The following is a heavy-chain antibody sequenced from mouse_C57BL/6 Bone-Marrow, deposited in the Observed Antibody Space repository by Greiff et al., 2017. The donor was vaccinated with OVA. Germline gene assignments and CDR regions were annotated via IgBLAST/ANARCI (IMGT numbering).Heavy chain of an antibody. Sequence: VQLQESGPELVKPGASVKLSCKASGYTFTSYDINWVKQRPGQGLEWIGWIYPRDGSTKYNEKFKGKATLTVDTSSSTAYMELHSLTSEDSAVYFCARGDYPPWFAYWGQGTLVTVSA. CDR3: ARGDYPPWFAY. CDR1: GYTFTSYD. J-gene: IGHJ3*01. CDR2: IYPRDGST. V-gene: IGHV1-85*01. D-gene: IGHD2-4*01.